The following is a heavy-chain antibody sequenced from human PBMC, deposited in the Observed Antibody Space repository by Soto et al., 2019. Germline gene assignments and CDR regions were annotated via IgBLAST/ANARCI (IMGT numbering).Heavy chain of an antibody. V-gene: IGHV4-30-4*01. J-gene: IGHJ4*02. CDR2: IYYSGRT. CDR1: GGSISSGDYY. Sequence: QVQLQESGPGLVKPSQTLSLTCTVSGGSISSGDYYWSWIRQPPGQGLEWFGDIYYSGRTYHNPSLKSRVTISVDTSKNQFSLKLSSVTAADTAVYYCARWLGYGPHFDYWGQGTLVTVSS. D-gene: IGHD5-12*01. CDR3: ARWLGYGPHFDY.